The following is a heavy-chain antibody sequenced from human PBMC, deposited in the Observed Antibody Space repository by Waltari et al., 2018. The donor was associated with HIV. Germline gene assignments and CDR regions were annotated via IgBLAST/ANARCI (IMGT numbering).Heavy chain of an antibody. J-gene: IGHJ6*02. CDR3: ARVKKVVTMFGVNRDYGMDV. V-gene: IGHV2-70*15. D-gene: IGHD3-3*02. Sequence: QVTLRESGPVLVKPTQTLTLTCTFSGFSLTTRGMCVNWIRQPPGKALEWLARIDWDDEKHYNSSLRTRLTISKGTSKNQVDLTMTNMDPLYTGTFYCARVKKVVTMFGVNRDYGMDVWGQGTTVIVSS. CDR2: IDWDDEK. CDR1: GFSLTTRGMC.